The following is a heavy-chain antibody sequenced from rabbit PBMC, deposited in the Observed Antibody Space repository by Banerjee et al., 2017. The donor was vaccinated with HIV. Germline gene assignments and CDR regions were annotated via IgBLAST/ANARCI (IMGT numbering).Heavy chain of an antibody. Sequence: QEQLVESGGGLVQPGGSLKLFCKASGFDFSSYYMSWVRQAPGKGLEWIGYIDPVFGSTYYASWAKGRFTISKTSWTTVTLQMTSLTAADTASYFCARDLAGVIGWNFNLWGQGTLVTVS. CDR1: GFDFSSYYM. V-gene: IGHV1S45*01. D-gene: IGHD4-1*01. J-gene: IGHJ4*01. CDR3: ARDLAGVIGWNFNL. CDR2: IDPVFGST.